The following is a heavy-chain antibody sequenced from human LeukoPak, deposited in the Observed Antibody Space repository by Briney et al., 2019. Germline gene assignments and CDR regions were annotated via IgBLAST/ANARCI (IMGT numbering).Heavy chain of an antibody. D-gene: IGHD1-7*01. J-gene: IGHJ4*02. CDR3: VRDGGGTTPYDC. CDR2: ISPDGRNI. CDR1: GLDFDDYG. V-gene: IGHV3-74*01. Sequence: PGGSLRLSCAVSGLDFDDYGMSWVRQAPGKGPVWVSHISPDGRNIAYADSVKGRFTISRDSAKNTLYLQMNSLRVGDTAVYYCVRDGGGTTPYDCWGQGTLVTVSS.